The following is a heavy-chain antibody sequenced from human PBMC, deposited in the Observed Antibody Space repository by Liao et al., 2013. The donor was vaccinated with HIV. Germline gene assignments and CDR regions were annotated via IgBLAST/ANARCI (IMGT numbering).Heavy chain of an antibody. Sequence: QVQLQESGPGLVKPSETLSLTCTVSRGSISSYYWSWIRQPPEKGLEWIGYIYNSGYTNYNPSLKSRVTISIGTSENQFSLKLSSVTAADTAVYYCARTRGRAGETDYWGQGTLVTVSS. V-gene: IGHV4-59*01. CDR1: RGSISSYY. CDR3: ARTRGRAGETDY. CDR2: IYNSGYT. D-gene: IGHD7-27*01. J-gene: IGHJ4*02.